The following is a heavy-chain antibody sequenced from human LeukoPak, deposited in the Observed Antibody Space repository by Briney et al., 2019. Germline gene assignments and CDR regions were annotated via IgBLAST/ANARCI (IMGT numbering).Heavy chain of an antibody. CDR3: ARSISDTATRSSDY. J-gene: IGHJ4*02. D-gene: IGHD5-18*01. V-gene: IGHV5-51*01. CDR2: IYPGDSDT. CDR1: GYSFTNFW. Sequence: PGESLKISCKGSGYSFTNFWIAWVRQMPGKGLEWMGIIYPGDSDTRYSPSFQGQVTISADNSINTAYLQWSSLRASDTAMYYCARSISDTATRSSDYWGRGTLLTVSS.